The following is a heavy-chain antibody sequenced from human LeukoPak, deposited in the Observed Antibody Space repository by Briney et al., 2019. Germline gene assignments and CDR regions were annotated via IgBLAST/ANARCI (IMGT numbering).Heavy chain of an antibody. D-gene: IGHD5-24*01. V-gene: IGHV1-8*03. CDR2: INPNSGNT. Sequence: GASVKVSCKASGYTFTSYDINWVRQATGKGLEWMGWINPNSGNTGYAQKFQGRVTITRNTSISTAYMELSSLRSEDTAVYYCARGQSDGLDYWGQGTLVTVSS. J-gene: IGHJ4*02. CDR1: GYTFTSYD. CDR3: ARGQSDGLDY.